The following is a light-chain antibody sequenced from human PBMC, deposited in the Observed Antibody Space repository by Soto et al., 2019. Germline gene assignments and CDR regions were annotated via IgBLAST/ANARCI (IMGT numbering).Light chain of an antibody. CDR2: DVS. CDR3: SSYTSSSTLV. CDR1: SSDVGCYNY. J-gene: IGLJ2*01. Sequence: QSALTQPASVSGSPGQSITISCTGTSSDVGCYNYVSWYQQHPGKAPKLMIYDVSNRPSGVSNRFSGSKSGNTASLTISGLQDEDEDDYYCSSYTSSSTLVFGGGTKLTVL. V-gene: IGLV2-14*01.